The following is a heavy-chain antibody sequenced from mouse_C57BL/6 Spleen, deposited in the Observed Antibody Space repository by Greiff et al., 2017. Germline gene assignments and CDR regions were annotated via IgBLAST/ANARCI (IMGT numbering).Heavy chain of an antibody. CDR2: INPGGGYT. J-gene: IGHJ4*01. CDR3: ARDSAGDAHAMDY. D-gene: IGHD3-2*02. Sequence: VQLMESGAELAKPGASVKLSCKASGYTFTSSWMHWVKQRPGQGLEWIGYINPGGGYTNYNQKFKGKATLTADKSSSTAYMQLSSLTSEDSAVYYCARDSAGDAHAMDYWGQGTSVTVSS. V-gene: IGHV1-7*01. CDR1: GYTFTSSW.